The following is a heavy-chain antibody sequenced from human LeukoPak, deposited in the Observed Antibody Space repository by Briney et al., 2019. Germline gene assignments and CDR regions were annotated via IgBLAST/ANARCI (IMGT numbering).Heavy chain of an antibody. CDR2: IYYSGST. CDR3: ARALNYDSSGPTPYYFDY. D-gene: IGHD3-22*01. CDR1: GGSISSYY. Sequence: SETLSLTCTVSGGSISSYYWSWLRQPPGKGLEGIGYIYYSGSTNYNPSLTSRVTISVDTSKNQFSLKLSSVTAADTAVYYCARALNYDSSGPTPYYFDYWGQGTLVTVSS. V-gene: IGHV4-59*01. J-gene: IGHJ4*02.